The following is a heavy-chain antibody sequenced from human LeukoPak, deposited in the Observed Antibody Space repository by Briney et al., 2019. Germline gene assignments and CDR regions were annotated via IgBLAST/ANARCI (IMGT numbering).Heavy chain of an antibody. D-gene: IGHD2-15*01. CDR3: ARALVVVDAFDI. CDR2: IKPDGGEK. Sequence: GESLRLSCAASGFTFSSYMMTWARQAPGKGLEWVANIKPDGGEKFYVDSVRGRFTISRDNAKNSLYLQMNSLRAEDTAVYYCARALVVVDAFDIWGQGTMVTVSS. V-gene: IGHV3-7*01. CDR1: GFTFSSYM. J-gene: IGHJ3*02.